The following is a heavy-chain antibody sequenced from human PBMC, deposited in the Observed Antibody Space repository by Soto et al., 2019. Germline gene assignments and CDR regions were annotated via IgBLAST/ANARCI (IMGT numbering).Heavy chain of an antibody. D-gene: IGHD6-19*01. J-gene: IGHJ6*03. CDR1: GYTFTGYY. CDR3: ARGGAIAVAGTGGYYYYRDV. Sequence: QVQLVQSGAEVKKPGASVKVSCKASGYTFTGYYMHWVRQAPGQGLEWMGWINPNSGGTNYAQKFQGWVNMTRDTSISTAYMELSRLRSDDTAVYYGARGGAIAVAGTGGYYYYRDVWGKGTTVTVSS. V-gene: IGHV1-2*04. CDR2: INPNSGGT.